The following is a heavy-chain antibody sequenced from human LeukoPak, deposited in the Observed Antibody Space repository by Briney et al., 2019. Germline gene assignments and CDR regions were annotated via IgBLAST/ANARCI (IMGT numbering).Heavy chain of an antibody. Sequence: GGSLRLSCAASGFTFSSYSMNWVRQAPGKGLEWVSSISSSSSYIYYADSVKGRFTISRDNAKNSQYLQMNSLRAEDTAVYYCARDRGATDYFDYWGQGTLVTVSS. J-gene: IGHJ4*02. CDR3: ARDRGATDYFDY. CDR1: GFTFSSYS. CDR2: ISSSSSYI. V-gene: IGHV3-21*01. D-gene: IGHD5-12*01.